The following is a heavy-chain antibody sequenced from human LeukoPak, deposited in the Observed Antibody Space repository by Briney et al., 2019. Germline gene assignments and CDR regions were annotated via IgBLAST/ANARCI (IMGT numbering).Heavy chain of an antibody. CDR1: GGSISSSNW. Sequence: SGTLSLTCAVSGGSISSSNWWSWVRQPPGKGLEWIGEIYHSGSTNYNPSLKSRVTISVDKSKNQFSLKRSSVTAADTAVYYCASLLEEPYYYYMDVWGKGTTVTVSS. J-gene: IGHJ6*03. CDR3: ASLLEEPYYYYMDV. CDR2: IYHSGST. D-gene: IGHD1-14*01. V-gene: IGHV4-4*02.